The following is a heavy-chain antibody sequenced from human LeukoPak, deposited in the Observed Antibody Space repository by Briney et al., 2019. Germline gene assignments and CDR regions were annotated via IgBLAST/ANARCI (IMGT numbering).Heavy chain of an antibody. J-gene: IGHJ3*02. CDR2: IYTSGST. V-gene: IGHV4-61*02. D-gene: IGHD3-3*01. Sequence: PSQTLSLTCTVSGGSISSGSYYWSWIRQPAGKGLEWIGRIYTSGSTNYNPSLKSRVTISVDTSKNQFSLKLSSVTAADTAVYYCARDVYDFWSSYYIGAFDIWGQGTMVTVSS. CDR1: GGSISSGSYY. CDR3: ARDVYDFWSSYYIGAFDI.